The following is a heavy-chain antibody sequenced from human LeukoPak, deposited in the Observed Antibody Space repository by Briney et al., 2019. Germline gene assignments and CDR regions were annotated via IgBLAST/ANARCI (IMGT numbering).Heavy chain of an antibody. V-gene: IGHV4-39*01. Sequence: SETLSLTCTVSGGPISSSSYYWGWIRQPPGKGLEWIGSIYYSGSTYYNPSLKSRVTISVDTSKNQFSLKLSSVTAADTAVYYCARQGLVPAAIRHGFDPWGQGTLVTVSS. CDR3: ARQGLVPAAIRHGFDP. J-gene: IGHJ5*02. CDR1: GGPISSSSYY. D-gene: IGHD2-2*02. CDR2: IYYSGST.